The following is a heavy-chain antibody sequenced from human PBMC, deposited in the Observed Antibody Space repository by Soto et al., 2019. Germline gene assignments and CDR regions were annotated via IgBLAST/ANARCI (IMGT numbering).Heavy chain of an antibody. J-gene: IGHJ6*02. D-gene: IGHD3-3*01. CDR2: IVVGSGNT. V-gene: IGHV1-58*01. CDR3: AAPGSGYHYYYYYGMDV. Sequence: PVKVSCKASGFTFTSSAVQWVRQARGQRLEWIGWIVVGSGNTNYAQKFQERVTITRDMSTSTAYMELSSLRSEDTAVYYCAAPGSGYHYYYYYGMDVWGQGTTVTVSS. CDR1: GFTFTSSA.